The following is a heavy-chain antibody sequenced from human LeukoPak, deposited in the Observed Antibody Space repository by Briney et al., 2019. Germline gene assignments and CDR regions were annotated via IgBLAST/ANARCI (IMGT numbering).Heavy chain of an antibody. Sequence: GGSLRLSCVASGFTFSAYWMSWVRQAPGKGLEWVANIKQDGSEKYYVDSMKGRFTISRDNAKNSLFLQMNSLRAEDTAVYYCARTARGYSYPFNPWGQGTLVTVSS. CDR2: IKQDGSEK. V-gene: IGHV3-7*01. D-gene: IGHD5-12*01. J-gene: IGHJ5*02. CDR1: GFTFSAYW. CDR3: ARTARGYSYPFNP.